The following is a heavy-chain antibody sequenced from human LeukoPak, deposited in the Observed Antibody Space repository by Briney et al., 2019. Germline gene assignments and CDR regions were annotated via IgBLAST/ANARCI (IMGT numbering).Heavy chain of an antibody. D-gene: IGHD5-12*01. J-gene: IGHJ4*02. CDR3: ARGGGYASPIGY. CDR1: GGSISTYY. Sequence: SETLSLTCTLAGGSISTYYWSWIRQPPGKGLEWIGYIYHSGSTNYNPSLNSPVTISVGTSKHQFSLKLSSVTAADTAVYYCARGGGYASPIGYWGQGALVTVSS. CDR2: IYHSGST. V-gene: IGHV4-59*01.